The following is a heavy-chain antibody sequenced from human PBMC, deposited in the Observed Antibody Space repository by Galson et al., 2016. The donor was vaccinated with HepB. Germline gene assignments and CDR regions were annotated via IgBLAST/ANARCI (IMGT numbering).Heavy chain of an antibody. CDR2: ITPSSSYI. J-gene: IGHJ4*02. D-gene: IGHD6-6*01. CDR3: ARERLDYTSTSGIDY. Sequence: SLRLSCAASGFTFSTYTMNWVRQAPGKGLEWLSSITPSSSYISYADSVKGRFTISRDNAKNSLFLQMNSLRAEDTAVYYCARERLDYTSTSGIDYWGQGTLVTVSS. CDR1: GFTFSTYT. V-gene: IGHV3-21*01.